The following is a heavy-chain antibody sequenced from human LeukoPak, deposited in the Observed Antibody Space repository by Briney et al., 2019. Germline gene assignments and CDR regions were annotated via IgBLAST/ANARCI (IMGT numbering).Heavy chain of an antibody. V-gene: IGHV3-9*01. D-gene: IGHD3-10*01. J-gene: IGHJ4*02. CDR3: ANSVWFGDNY. CDR1: GFTFDDYA. Sequence: GRSLRLSCAASGFTFDDYAMHWVRQAPGKGLEWVSGISWNSGSIGYADSVKGRFTISRDNSKNTLYLQMNSLRAEDTAVYYCANSVWFGDNYWGQGTLVTVSS. CDR2: ISWNSGSI.